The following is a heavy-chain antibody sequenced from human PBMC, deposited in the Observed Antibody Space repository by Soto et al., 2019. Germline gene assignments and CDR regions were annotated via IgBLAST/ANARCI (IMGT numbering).Heavy chain of an antibody. J-gene: IGHJ6*02. Sequence: KSGGSLRLSCVASGFTFGGYTMNWVRQAPGKGLKWVSSITSISSYIYYADSVKGRFTISRDNAKNSLYLQMNSLRAEDTAVYYCARDWTDCSGGNCYPEYGMDVWGQGTTVTVSS. CDR3: ARDWTDCSGGNCYPEYGMDV. CDR1: GFTFGGYT. CDR2: ITSISSYI. V-gene: IGHV3-21*01. D-gene: IGHD2-15*01.